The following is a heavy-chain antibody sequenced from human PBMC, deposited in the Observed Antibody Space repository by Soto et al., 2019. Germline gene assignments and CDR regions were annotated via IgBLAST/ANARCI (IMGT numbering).Heavy chain of an antibody. Sequence: QLLESGPGLVKPSETLSLTCTVSGGSISSSSHYWGWIRQSPGKGLEWIGSIYYSGSTYYNPSLKSRVTISVDTSKNQFPLKLSSVTATDTALYYCARRGGSSPFDYWGQGTLVTVSS. D-gene: IGHD1-26*01. J-gene: IGHJ4*02. V-gene: IGHV4-39*01. CDR2: IYYSGST. CDR1: GGSISSSSHY. CDR3: ARRGGSSPFDY.